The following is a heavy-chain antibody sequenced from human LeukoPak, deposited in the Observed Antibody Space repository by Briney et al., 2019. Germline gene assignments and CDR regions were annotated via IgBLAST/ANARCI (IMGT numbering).Heavy chain of an antibody. J-gene: IGHJ6*02. V-gene: IGHV3-33*01. D-gene: IGHD3-10*01. Sequence: QSGGSLRLSCKTAGFSINDYGMHGVRQAPGKGLEWVAVISDDGSDRYYADSVKGRFTISRDNSRNTLYLHITSLRAEDTAVYYCARDDHGSGSPLPYVYNPGLDVWGQGTTVTVSS. CDR2: ISDDGSDR. CDR3: ARDDHGSGSPLPYVYNPGLDV. CDR1: GFSINDYG.